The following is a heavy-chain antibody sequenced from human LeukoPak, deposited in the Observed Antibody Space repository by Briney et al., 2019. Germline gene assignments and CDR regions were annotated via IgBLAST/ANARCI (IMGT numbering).Heavy chain of an antibody. CDR2: VDESGDWT. V-gene: IGHV3-23*01. CDR1: GFVFSASY. Sequence: GGSLRLSCAASGFVFSASYMSWVRKAPGKGPEWVSSVDESGDWTSYAHSVKGRFTMSRDNSKNTIYLEMNSLRGEDTAVYYCAQGSSGPPNWGQGTRVTVSS. J-gene: IGHJ4*02. CDR3: AQGSSGPPN. D-gene: IGHD3-22*01.